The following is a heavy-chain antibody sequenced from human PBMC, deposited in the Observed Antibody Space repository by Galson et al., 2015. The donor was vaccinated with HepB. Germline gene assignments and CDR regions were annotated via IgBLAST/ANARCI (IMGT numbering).Heavy chain of an antibody. V-gene: IGHV1-18*01. CDR1: GYTFTSYG. CDR3: AREGELGYSYGHDAFDI. CDR2: ISAYNGNT. J-gene: IGHJ3*02. D-gene: IGHD5-18*01. Sequence: SVKVSCKASGYTFTSYGISWVRQAPGQGLEWMGWISAYNGNTNYAQKLQGRVTVTTDTSTSTAYMELRSLRSDDTAVYYCAREGELGYSYGHDAFDIWGQGTMVTVSS.